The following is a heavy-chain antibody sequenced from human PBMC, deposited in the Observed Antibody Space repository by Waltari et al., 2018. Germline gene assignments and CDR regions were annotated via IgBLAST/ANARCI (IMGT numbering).Heavy chain of an antibody. D-gene: IGHD3-16*02. J-gene: IGHJ4*02. CDR3: ARGRYTSC. CDR1: GFPFSNFW. Sequence: EVQLVESGGGVVQPGGSLRLSCAASGFPFSNFWMTWVRQTPGKGLEWVANINQDGSEKLYVDSVKGRFTISRDNAKNSLYLQMDSLRAEDTALYYCARGRYTSCWGQGTLVTVSS. CDR2: INQDGSEK. V-gene: IGHV3-7*01.